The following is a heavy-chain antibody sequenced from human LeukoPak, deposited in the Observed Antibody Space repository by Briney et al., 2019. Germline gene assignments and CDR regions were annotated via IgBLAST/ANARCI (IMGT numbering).Heavy chain of an antibody. D-gene: IGHD6-19*01. Sequence: PGGSLRLSCAASGFTFSSYGMHWVRQAPGKGLEWVAFIRYDGSNKYYADSVKGRFTISRDNSKNTLYLQMNSLRAEDTAVYYCAKDFDPFRSSGSSGEDYWGQGTLVTVSS. CDR1: GFTFSSYG. J-gene: IGHJ4*02. CDR2: IRYDGSNK. CDR3: AKDFDPFRSSGSSGEDY. V-gene: IGHV3-30*02.